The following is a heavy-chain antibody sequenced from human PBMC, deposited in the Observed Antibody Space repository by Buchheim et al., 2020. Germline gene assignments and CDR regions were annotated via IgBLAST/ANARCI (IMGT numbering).Heavy chain of an antibody. Sequence: EVQLVESGGGLVQPGGSLRLSCAASGFTFSSYSMNWVRQAPGKGLEWVSYISSSSSTIYYADSVKGRFTISRDNAKNSLYLQMNSLGAEDTAVYYCARAGGYYDSSGYSLTYYYGMDVWGQGTT. J-gene: IGHJ6*02. V-gene: IGHV3-48*01. D-gene: IGHD3-22*01. CDR3: ARAGGYYDSSGYSLTYYYGMDV. CDR1: GFTFSSYS. CDR2: ISSSSSTI.